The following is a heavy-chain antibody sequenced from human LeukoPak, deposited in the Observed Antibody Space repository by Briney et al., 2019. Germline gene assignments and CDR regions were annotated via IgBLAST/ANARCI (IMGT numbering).Heavy chain of an antibody. CDR3: ARAFYDSSGSFDY. CDR1: GFTFSSYW. D-gene: IGHD3-22*01. CDR2: IKQDGSEK. V-gene: IGHV3-7*01. Sequence: PGGSLRLSCAASGFTFSSYWMNWVRQAPGKGLEWVANIKQDGSEKDYVDSVKGRFTISRDDAKNSLYLQMNSLRVEDTAVYYCARAFYDSSGSFDYWGQGTLVTVSS. J-gene: IGHJ4*02.